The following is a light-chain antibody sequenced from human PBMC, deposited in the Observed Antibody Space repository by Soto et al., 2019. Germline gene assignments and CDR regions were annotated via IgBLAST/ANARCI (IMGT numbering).Light chain of an antibody. J-gene: IGLJ1*01. V-gene: IGLV4-69*01. CDR2: LNSDGSH. Sequence: QPVLTQSPSASASLGASVKLTCSLSSGHSSYAIAWHQQQPEKGPRYLMKLNSDGSHSKGDGIPDRFSGSSSAAERYLIISSLQSEDEADYYCQTWGTGIHVFGTGTKVTVL. CDR3: QTWGTGIHV. CDR1: SGHSSYA.